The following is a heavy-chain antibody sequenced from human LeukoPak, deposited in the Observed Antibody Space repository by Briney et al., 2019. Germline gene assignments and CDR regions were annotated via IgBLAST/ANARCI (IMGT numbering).Heavy chain of an antibody. J-gene: IGHJ4*02. CDR1: GFTFSSYW. Sequence: GGSLRLSCAASGFTFSSYWMSWVRQAPGKGLEWVSAFSGSITKTYYANSVKGRFTISRDNSKNTLYLQMSSLGAEDTALYYCAKQRAGSAWFTLDFWGPGTLVTVSS. V-gene: IGHV3-23*01. D-gene: IGHD6-19*01. CDR3: AKQRAGSAWFTLDF. CDR2: FSGSITKT.